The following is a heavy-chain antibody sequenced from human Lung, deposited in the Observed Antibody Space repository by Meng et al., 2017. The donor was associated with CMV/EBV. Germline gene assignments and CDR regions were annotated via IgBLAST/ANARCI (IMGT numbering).Heavy chain of an antibody. Sequence: GESXRISXAASWFSVSSNYMTWVRQAPGKGLEWVSVIYAGGRTYYADPVKGRFTISKDNSENTVYLEMNSLGAEDTAVYYCARAPRGYGGKLYYFDHWGQGTXVTVSS. CDR2: IYAGGRT. J-gene: IGHJ4*02. D-gene: IGHD4-23*01. CDR3: ARAPRGYGGKLYYFDH. CDR1: WFSVSSNY. V-gene: IGHV3-53*01.